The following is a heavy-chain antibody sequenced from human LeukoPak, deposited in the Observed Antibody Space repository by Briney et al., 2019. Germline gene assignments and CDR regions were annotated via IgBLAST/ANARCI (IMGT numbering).Heavy chain of an antibody. CDR1: GGTFSSCA. V-gene: IGHV1-69*05. D-gene: IGHD1-26*01. CDR2: IIPIFGTA. J-gene: IGHJ3*02. CDR3: ARFIPLYSGSEGDAFDI. Sequence: GASVKVSCKASGGTFSSCAISWVRQAPGQGLEWMGGIIPIFGTANYAQKFQGRVTITTDESTSTAYMELSRLRSDDTAVYYCARFIPLYSGSEGDAFDIWGQGTMVTVSS.